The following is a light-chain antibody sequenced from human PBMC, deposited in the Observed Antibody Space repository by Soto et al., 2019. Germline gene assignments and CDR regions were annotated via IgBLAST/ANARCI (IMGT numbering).Light chain of an antibody. J-gene: IGLJ2*01. V-gene: IGLV2-8*01. Sequence: QSVLTQPASLSGSPGQSITISCAGSSSDVGAHNYVSWYQQHPGKAPKLLISDVNKRASGVPDRFSGSKSGNTASLTVSGLQAEDEADYYCSSYTDFNSLIFGGGTKVTVL. CDR3: SSYTDFNSLI. CDR1: SSDVGAHNY. CDR2: DVN.